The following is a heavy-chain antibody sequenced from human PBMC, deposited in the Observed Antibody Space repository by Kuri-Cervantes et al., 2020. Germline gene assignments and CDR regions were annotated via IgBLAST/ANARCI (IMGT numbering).Heavy chain of an antibody. J-gene: IGHJ4*02. D-gene: IGHD5-18*01. CDR1: GFTFSIYS. CDR2: ISSSSSYI. CDR3: AREGVSVTATHQGYFDY. Sequence: GESLKISCAASGFTFSIYSMNWVRQAPGKGLEWVSSISSSSSYIYYADSVKGRFTISRDNAKNSLYLQMNSLRAEDTAVYHCAREGVSVTATHQGYFDYWGQGTLVTVSS. V-gene: IGHV3-21*01.